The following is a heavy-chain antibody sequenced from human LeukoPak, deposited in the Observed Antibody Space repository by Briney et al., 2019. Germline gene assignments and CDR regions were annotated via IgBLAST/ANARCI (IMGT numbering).Heavy chain of an antibody. CDR1: GFTFDDYA. CDR3: AKDIRAYYYYYYMDV. D-gene: IGHD4-17*01. J-gene: IGHJ6*03. Sequence: GGSLRLSCAASGFTFDDYAMHWVRQAPGKGLEWVSGISWNSGSIGYADSVKGRFTISRDNAKNSLYLQMNSLRAEDVALYYCAKDIRAYYYYYYMDVWGKGTTVTVSS. V-gene: IGHV3-9*03. CDR2: ISWNSGSI.